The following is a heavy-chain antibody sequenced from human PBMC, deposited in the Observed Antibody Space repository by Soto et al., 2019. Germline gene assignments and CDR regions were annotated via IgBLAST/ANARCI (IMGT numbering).Heavy chain of an antibody. Sequence: GGSLRLSCAASGFTFSSYWMHWVRQAPGKGLVWVSRINSDGSSTSYADSVKGRFTISRDNAKNTLYLQMNSLRAEDTAVYYCARGGQWLSPRYYCYYYGMDVWGQGTTVTVSS. D-gene: IGHD6-19*01. V-gene: IGHV3-74*01. CDR1: GFTFSSYW. CDR3: ARGGQWLSPRYYCYYYGMDV. J-gene: IGHJ6*02. CDR2: INSDGSST.